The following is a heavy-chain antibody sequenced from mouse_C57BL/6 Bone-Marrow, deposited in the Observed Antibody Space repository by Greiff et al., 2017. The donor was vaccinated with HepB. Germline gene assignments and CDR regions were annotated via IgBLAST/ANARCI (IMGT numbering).Heavy chain of an antibody. CDR2: IDPSDSET. CDR3: ARSRDYYGSSHAWFAY. V-gene: IGHV1-52*01. D-gene: IGHD1-1*01. J-gene: IGHJ3*01. Sequence: QVQLKQPGAELVRPGSSVKLSCKASGYTFTSYWMHWVKQRPIQGLEWIGNIDPSDSETHYNQKFKDKATLTVDKSSSTAYMQLSSLTSEDSAVYYCARSRDYYGSSHAWFAYWGQGTLVTVSA. CDR1: GYTFTSYW.